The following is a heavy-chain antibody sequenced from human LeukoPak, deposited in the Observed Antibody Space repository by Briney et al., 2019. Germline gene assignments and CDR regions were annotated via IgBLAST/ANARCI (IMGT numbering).Heavy chain of an antibody. Sequence: SETLSLTCTVSGYSISSGYYWGWIRQPAGKGLEWIGRIYTSGSTNYNPSLKSRVTMSVDTSKNQFSLKLSSVTAADTAVYYCARDQYYYDSSGYSLFDYWGQGTLVTVSS. J-gene: IGHJ4*02. D-gene: IGHD3-22*01. CDR3: ARDQYYYDSSGYSLFDY. V-gene: IGHV4-4*07. CDR2: IYTSGST. CDR1: GYSISSGYY.